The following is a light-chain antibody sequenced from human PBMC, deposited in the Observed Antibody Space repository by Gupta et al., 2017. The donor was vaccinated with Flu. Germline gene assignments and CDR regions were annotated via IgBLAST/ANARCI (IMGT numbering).Light chain of an antibody. CDR1: QSIVDF. CDR2: ASF. CDR3: QQSFSTPQT. V-gene: IGKV1-39*01. J-gene: IGKJ1*01. Sequence: DIQMTQSPSSLSASVGDTVTITCRAGQSIVDFLNWYQQKPGKAPKLLIYASFILQSGVPSRFSGSGSGTDFALTISSLQPEDFATYYCQQSFSTPQTFGQGTKVEIK.